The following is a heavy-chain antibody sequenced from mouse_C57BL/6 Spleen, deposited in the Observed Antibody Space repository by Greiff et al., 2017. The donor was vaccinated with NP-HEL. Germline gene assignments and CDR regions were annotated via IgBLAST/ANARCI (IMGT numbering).Heavy chain of an antibody. V-gene: IGHV1-42*01. CDR3: ARTVRDYAMDY. Sequence: EVKLQESGPELVKPGASVKISCKASGYSFTGYYMNWVKQSPEKSLEWIGEINPSTGGTTYNQKFKAKATLTVDKSSSTAYMQLKSLTSEDSAVYYCARTVRDYAMDYWGQGTSVTVSS. CDR1: GYSFTGYY. J-gene: IGHJ4*01. D-gene: IGHD1-1*01. CDR2: INPSTGGT.